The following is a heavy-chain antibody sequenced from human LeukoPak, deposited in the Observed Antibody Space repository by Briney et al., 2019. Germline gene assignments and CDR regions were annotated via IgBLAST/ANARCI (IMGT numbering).Heavy chain of an antibody. J-gene: IGHJ4*02. CDR1: GFTFSRYA. V-gene: IGHV3-30*03. D-gene: IGHD5-12*01. CDR2: ISDDGKNK. Sequence: PGGSLRLSCAGSGFTFSRYAMHGVRQAPGKGLEWMAVISDDGKNKAYGDAVVGRSTISRDNTKNTVFVQMNFLRAEDTSVYYCARDRGYSGTTLFDTWAQGPLST. CDR3: ARDRGYSGTTLFDT.